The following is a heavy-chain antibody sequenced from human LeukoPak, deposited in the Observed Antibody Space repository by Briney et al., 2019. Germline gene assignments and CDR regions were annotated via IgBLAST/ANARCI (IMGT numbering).Heavy chain of an antibody. CDR2: MNPNSGNT. J-gene: IGHJ4*02. CDR1: GYTFTSYD. D-gene: IGHD2-2*01. CDR3: ARVVVPAAMGGDMDY. V-gene: IGHV1-8*01. Sequence: GASVKVSCKASGYTFTSYDINWVRQATGQGLEWMGWMNPNSGNTGYAQKFQGRVTITRNTSVSTAYMELSSLRSEDTAVYYCARVVVPAAMGGDMDYWGQGTLVTVSS.